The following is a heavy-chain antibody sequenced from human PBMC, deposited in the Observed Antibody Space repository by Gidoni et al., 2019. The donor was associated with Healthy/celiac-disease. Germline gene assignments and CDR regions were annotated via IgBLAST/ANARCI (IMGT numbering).Heavy chain of an antibody. CDR1: GFTFSNAW. J-gene: IGHJ6*02. Sequence: EVQLVESGGGLVKPGGSLSVSCTVSGFTFSNAWMRCVRQAPGKGLEWVGRIKSKTDGGTTDYAAPVKGRFTISRDDSKNTLYLQMNSLKTEDTAVYYCTTDPMTTLISYYYYYGMDVWGQGTTVTVSS. CDR3: TTDPMTTLISYYYYYGMDV. D-gene: IGHD4-17*01. V-gene: IGHV3-15*01. CDR2: IKSKTDGGTT.